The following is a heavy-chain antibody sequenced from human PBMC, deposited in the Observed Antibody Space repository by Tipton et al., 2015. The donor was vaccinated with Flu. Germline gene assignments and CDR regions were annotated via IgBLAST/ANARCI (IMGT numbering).Heavy chain of an antibody. D-gene: IGHD3-10*01. CDR2: ISNDGSTE. J-gene: IGHJ4*01. CDR1: GFTFRSYG. V-gene: IGHV3-30*18. Sequence: SLRLSCAASGFTFRSYGMHWVRQAPGKGLEWVAVISNDGSTEYYGDSVKGRFTISRDNSKNTLYLQMSSLRAEDTAVYFCAKDTKSNWFGVFDYWGQGTLVTVSS. CDR3: AKDTKSNWFGVFDY.